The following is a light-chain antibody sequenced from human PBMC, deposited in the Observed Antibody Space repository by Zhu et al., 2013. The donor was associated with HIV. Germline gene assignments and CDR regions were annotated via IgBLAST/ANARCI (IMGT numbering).Light chain of an antibody. CDR2: GAS. V-gene: IGKV3-15*01. Sequence: EIVMTQSPATLSVSPGERATLSCRASQSLSSNLAWYQQKRGQTPRLLIYGASTRATDVPARFSGSGSGTEFTLTISSLQSEDFAVYYCQQYTEWPITFGQGTRLEIK. CDR1: QSLSSN. J-gene: IGKJ5*01. CDR3: QQYTEWPIT.